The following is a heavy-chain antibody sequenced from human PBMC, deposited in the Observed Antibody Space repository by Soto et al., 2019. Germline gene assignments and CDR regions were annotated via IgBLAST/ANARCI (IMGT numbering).Heavy chain of an antibody. D-gene: IGHD3-9*01. V-gene: IGHV4-59*08. Sequence: SETLSLTCTVSGGSLGNFYWSWIRQPPGKGLEWIGYIYFKGNTNYNPSLKSRLTMSVDTSKNQFSLNLTSVTAADTAVYYCARLPLYDTLTAYSNLFDPWGQGSLVTGSS. J-gene: IGHJ5*02. CDR1: GGSLGNFY. CDR3: ARLPLYDTLTAYSNLFDP. CDR2: IYFKGNT.